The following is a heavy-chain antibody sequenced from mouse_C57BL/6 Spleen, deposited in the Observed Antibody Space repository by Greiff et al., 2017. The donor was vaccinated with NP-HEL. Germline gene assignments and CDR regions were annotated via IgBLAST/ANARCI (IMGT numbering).Heavy chain of an antibody. V-gene: IGHV1-55*01. Sequence: QVQLQQPGAELVKPGASVKMSCKASGYTFTSYWITWVKQRPGQGLEWIGDIYPGSGSTNYNEKFKSKATLTVDTSSSTAYMQLSSLTSEDSAVYYCAREGEAQVWFAYWGQGTLVTVSA. CDR1: GYTFTSYW. CDR3: AREGEAQVWFAY. D-gene: IGHD3-2*02. J-gene: IGHJ3*01. CDR2: IYPGSGST.